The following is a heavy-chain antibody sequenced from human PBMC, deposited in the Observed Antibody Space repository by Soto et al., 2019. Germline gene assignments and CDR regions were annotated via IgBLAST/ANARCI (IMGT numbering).Heavy chain of an antibody. Sequence: KTSETLSLTCAVYGGSFSGYYWSWIRQPPGKGLEWIGEINHSGSTNYNPSLKSRVTISVDTSKNQFSLKLSSVTAADTAVYYCARASRVVVVPAARPPFDYWGQGTLVTVSS. CDR3: ARASRVVVVPAARPPFDY. D-gene: IGHD2-2*01. CDR1: GGSFSGYY. V-gene: IGHV4-34*01. J-gene: IGHJ4*02. CDR2: INHSGST.